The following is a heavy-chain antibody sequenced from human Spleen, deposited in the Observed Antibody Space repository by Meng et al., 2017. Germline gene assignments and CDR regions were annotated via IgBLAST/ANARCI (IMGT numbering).Heavy chain of an antibody. Sequence: SLKISCAASGFTFDDYAMHWVRQAPGKGLEWVSGISWNSGSIGYADSVKGRFTISRDNAKNSLFLQMNSLRAEDTALYYCAKGAYYYDSSGSNDAFDIWGQGTLVTVSS. CDR1: GFTFDDYA. CDR2: ISWNSGSI. J-gene: IGHJ3*02. D-gene: IGHD3-22*01. V-gene: IGHV3-9*01. CDR3: AKGAYYYDSSGSNDAFDI.